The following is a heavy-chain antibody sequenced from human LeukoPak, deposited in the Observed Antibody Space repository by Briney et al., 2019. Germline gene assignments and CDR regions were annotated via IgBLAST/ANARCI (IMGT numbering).Heavy chain of an antibody. D-gene: IGHD6-19*01. V-gene: IGHV3-23*01. CDR1: GFTFSSYA. J-gene: IGHJ4*02. Sequence: GGSLRLSCAATGFTFSSYAMSWVRQAPGKSLEWVSGIGGSGSRTYYADSVKGRFTISRDNSKNTLYLQMNSLRAEDTAIYYCAKKYGVTVYGSGLNYFDYWGQGTLVTVSS. CDR2: IGGSGSRT. CDR3: AKKYGVTVYGSGLNYFDY.